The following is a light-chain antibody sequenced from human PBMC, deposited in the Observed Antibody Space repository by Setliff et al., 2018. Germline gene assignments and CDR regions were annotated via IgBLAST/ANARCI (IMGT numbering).Light chain of an antibody. V-gene: IGLV2-14*01. J-gene: IGLJ3*02. CDR3: SSYTSSDTWV. Sequence: QSVLTQPASVSGSPGQSITISCTGTSIDIDGYNYVSWYQQHPGKVPKLMIYEVTNRPSGVSYRFSGSKSGNTASLTISGLQAEDEADYYRSSYTSSDTWVFGGGTKVTVL. CDR1: SIDIDGYNY. CDR2: EVT.